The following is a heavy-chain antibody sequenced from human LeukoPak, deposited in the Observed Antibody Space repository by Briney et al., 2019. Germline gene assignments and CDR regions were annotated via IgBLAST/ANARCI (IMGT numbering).Heavy chain of an antibody. CDR3: AKDLFGVTSYDY. CDR1: GFTFSSYG. D-gene: IGHD4-17*01. V-gene: IGHV3-23*01. Sequence: GGSLRLSCAASGFTFSSYGMHWVRQAPGKGLEWVSAISGSGGSTYYADSVKGRFTISRDNSKNTLYLQMNSLRAEDTAVYYCAKDLFGVTSYDYWGQGTLVTVSS. CDR2: ISGSGGST. J-gene: IGHJ4*02.